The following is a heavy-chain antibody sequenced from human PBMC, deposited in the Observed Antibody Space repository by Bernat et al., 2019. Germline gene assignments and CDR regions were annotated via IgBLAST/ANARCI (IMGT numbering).Heavy chain of an antibody. CDR3: ARDVLLSGYCSGGSCTGGEGSYGMDV. CDR1: GFTFSSYG. Sequence: QVQLVESGGGVVQPGRSLRLSCAASGFTFSSYGMHWVRQAPGKGLEWVAVIWYDGSNKYYADSVKGRFTISSDNSKNTLYLQMNSLRAEDTAVYYCARDVLLSGYCSGGSCTGGEGSYGMDVWGQGTTVTVSS. J-gene: IGHJ6*02. D-gene: IGHD2-15*01. CDR2: IWYDGSNK. V-gene: IGHV3-33*01.